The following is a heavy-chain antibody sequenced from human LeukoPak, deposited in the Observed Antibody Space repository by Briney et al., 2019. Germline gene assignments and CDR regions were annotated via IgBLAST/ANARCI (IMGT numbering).Heavy chain of an antibody. Sequence: ASVKVSCKASGYTFTSYGISWVRQAPGQGLEWMGWISAYNGNTNYAQKLQGRVTMTTDTSTGTAYMELRSLRSDDTAVYYCARESDSYGSRELDYWGQGTLVTVSS. CDR1: GYTFTSYG. CDR3: ARESDSYGSRELDY. CDR2: ISAYNGNT. V-gene: IGHV1-18*01. J-gene: IGHJ4*02. D-gene: IGHD5-18*01.